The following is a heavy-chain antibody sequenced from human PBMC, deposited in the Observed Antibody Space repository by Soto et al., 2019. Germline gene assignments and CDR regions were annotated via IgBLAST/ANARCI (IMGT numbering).Heavy chain of an antibody. CDR1: GFSLTTDRVG. CDR3: AHAYGGRSLY. CDR2: IYWDDSK. V-gene: IGHV2-5*02. Sequence: QITLKESGPTLVKPTQTLTLTCTFSGFSLTTDRVGVGWIRQPPGEALEWLAVIYWDDSKTYRPSLESRLTITKDTSKNQVALTMTNMDPLDTAPYYCAHAYGGRSLYWGQGTLVTVSS. D-gene: IGHD1-26*01. J-gene: IGHJ4*02.